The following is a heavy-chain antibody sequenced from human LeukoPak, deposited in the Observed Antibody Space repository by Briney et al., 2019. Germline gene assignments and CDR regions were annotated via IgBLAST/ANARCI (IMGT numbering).Heavy chain of an antibody. CDR1: GSTLTEFP. J-gene: IGHJ4*02. Sequence: ASVKVSCKISGSTLTEFPMHWVRQAPGKGLEWMGGFDPEDGETIYAQKFQGRVTMTEDTSTDTAYMELSSLRSEDTVVYYCATRGYGDYYSNYWGQGTLVTVSS. V-gene: IGHV1-24*01. D-gene: IGHD4-17*01. CDR3: ATRGYGDYYSNY. CDR2: FDPEDGET.